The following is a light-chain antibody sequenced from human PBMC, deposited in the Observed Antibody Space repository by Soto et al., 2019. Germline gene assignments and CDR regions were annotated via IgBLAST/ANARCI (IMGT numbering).Light chain of an antibody. CDR2: DAS. J-gene: IGKJ5*01. V-gene: IGKV3-11*01. Sequence: EIVLTQSPATLSLSPGERATLSCRASQSVSSYLAWYQQKPGQAPRLLIYDASNRATGIPARFSGSGSGTDFTLTISSLEPEDFAVYYCQRRSNWPLTFGKGTRLEIK. CDR1: QSVSSY. CDR3: QRRSNWPLT.